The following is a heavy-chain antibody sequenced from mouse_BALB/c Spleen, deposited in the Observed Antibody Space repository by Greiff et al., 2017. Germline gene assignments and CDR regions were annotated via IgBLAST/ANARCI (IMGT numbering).Heavy chain of an antibody. CDR2: IWGGGST. D-gene: IGHD3-2*01. J-gene: IGHJ3*01. V-gene: IGHV2-6-4*01. Sequence: QVQLKESGPGLVAPSQSLSITCTVSGFSLSRYSVHWVRQPPGKGLEWLGMIWGGGSTDYNSALKSRLSISKDNSKSQVFLKMNSLQTDDTAMYYCARKKSLDSSGTWGFAYWGQGTLVTVSA. CDR1: GFSLSRYS. CDR3: ARKKSLDSSGTWGFAY.